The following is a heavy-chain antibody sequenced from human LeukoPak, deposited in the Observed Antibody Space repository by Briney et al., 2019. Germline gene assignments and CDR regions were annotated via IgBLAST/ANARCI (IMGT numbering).Heavy chain of an antibody. V-gene: IGHV3-23*01. CDR1: GFTFSSYA. D-gene: IGHD6-19*01. CDR3: AGAGSETQWRAFDF. Sequence: PGGSLRLSCAASGFTFSSYAMGWVRQAPGKGLEWVSTISGSGGSAYYAGSVKGRFTISRENAKNSLYLQMNSLTAGDTAVYYCAGAGSETQWRAFDFWGQGALVTVYS. CDR2: ISGSGGSA. J-gene: IGHJ4*02.